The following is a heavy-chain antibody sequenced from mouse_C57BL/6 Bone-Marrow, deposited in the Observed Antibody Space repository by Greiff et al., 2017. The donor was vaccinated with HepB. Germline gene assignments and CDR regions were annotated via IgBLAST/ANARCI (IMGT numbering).Heavy chain of an antibody. Sequence: VQGVESGPGLVQPSQSLSITCTVSGFSLTSYGVHWVRQSPGKGLEWLGVIWSGGSTDYNAAFISRLSISKDNSKSQVFFKMNSLQADDTAIYYCARNRITEDYYAMDYWGQGTSVTVSS. J-gene: IGHJ4*01. D-gene: IGHD2-4*01. CDR2: IWSGGST. V-gene: IGHV2-2*01. CDR3: ARNRITEDYYAMDY. CDR1: GFSLTSYG.